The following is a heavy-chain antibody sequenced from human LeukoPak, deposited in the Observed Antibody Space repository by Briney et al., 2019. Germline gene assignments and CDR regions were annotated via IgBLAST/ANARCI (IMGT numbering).Heavy chain of an antibody. CDR2: ISSSSSTI. Sequence: GGSLRLSCAASGFTFSSYSMNWVRQAPGKGLEWVSYISSSSSTIYYADSVKGRFTISRDNAKNSLYLQMNSLRAEDTAVYYCARDWSLNYYDSSGYYRFDYWGQGTLVTVSS. CDR3: ARDWSLNYYDSSGYYRFDY. D-gene: IGHD3-22*01. CDR1: GFTFSSYS. J-gene: IGHJ4*02. V-gene: IGHV3-48*01.